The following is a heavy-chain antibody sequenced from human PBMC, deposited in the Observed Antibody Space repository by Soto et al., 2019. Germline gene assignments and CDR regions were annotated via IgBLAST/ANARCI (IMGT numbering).Heavy chain of an antibody. V-gene: IGHV1-3*01. CDR3: ARSLSGSSWDYYYYYGMDV. J-gene: IGHJ6*02. CDR1: VYIFTTYA. Sequence: ASVKVSCKASVYIFTTYAIHWVRQAPGQGLEWMGWINAGNGIPKYSQKFQDRVTISRDTSTSTAYMELSSLRSEDTAVYYCARSLSGSSWDYYYYYGMDVWGQGTTVTVSS. D-gene: IGHD6-13*01. CDR2: INAGNGIP.